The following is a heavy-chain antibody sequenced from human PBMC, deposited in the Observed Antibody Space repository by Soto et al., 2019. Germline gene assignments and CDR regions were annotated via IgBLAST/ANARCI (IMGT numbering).Heavy chain of an antibody. D-gene: IGHD6-6*01. CDR3: ARDGSSAPFYYYYGMDV. CDR2: ISAYNGNT. V-gene: IGHV1-18*01. CDR1: GYTFTSYG. J-gene: IGHJ6*02. Sequence: ASVKVSCKASGYTFTSYGISWVRQAPGQGLEWMGWISAYNGNTNYAQKLQGRVTMTTDTSTSTAYMELRSVRSDDTAVYYCARDGSSAPFYYYYGMDVWGQGTTVTVSS.